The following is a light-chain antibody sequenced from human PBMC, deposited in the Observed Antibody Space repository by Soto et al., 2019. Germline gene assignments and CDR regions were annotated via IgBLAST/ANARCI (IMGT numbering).Light chain of an antibody. V-gene: IGLV2-14*01. CDR3: SPYTSSITSTAGVV. CDR1: SSDVGGFNY. Sequence: QSVLTQPASVSGSTGQSITISCTGTSSDVGGFNYVAGYQQHPGKDPPFMVYEVSKRPSWVSTRFSESKSGNTASLPITALQAEDEADYYGSPYTSSITSTAGVVFGGATKLTVL. CDR2: EVS. J-gene: IGLJ2*01.